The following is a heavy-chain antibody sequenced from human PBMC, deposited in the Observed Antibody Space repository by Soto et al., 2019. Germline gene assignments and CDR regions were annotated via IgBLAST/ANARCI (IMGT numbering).Heavy chain of an antibody. CDR2: ISYDGSNK. D-gene: IGHD1-26*01. CDR3: AKDGPGESYYSGYFDY. CDR1: GFTFSSYG. Sequence: QVQLVESGGGVVQPGRSLRLSCAASGFTFSSYGMHWVRQAPGKGLEWVAVISYDGSNKYYADSVKGRFTISRDNSKNTLYLQMNSLRAEDTAVYYRAKDGPGESYYSGYFDYWGQGTLVTVSS. V-gene: IGHV3-30*18. J-gene: IGHJ4*02.